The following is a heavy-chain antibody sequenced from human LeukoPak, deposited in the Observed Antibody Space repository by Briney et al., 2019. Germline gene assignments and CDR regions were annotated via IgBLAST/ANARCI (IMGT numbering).Heavy chain of an antibody. CDR2: IYTSGST. V-gene: IGHV4-4*09. D-gene: IGHD3-9*01. CDR1: GGSISSYY. CDR3: ARESDFDGVDY. Sequence: SETLSLTCTVSGGSISSYYWSWIRQPPGKGLEWIGYIYTSGSTNYNPSLKSRVTISVDTSKNQFSLKLSSVTAADTAVYYCARESDFDGVDYWGQGALVTVSS. J-gene: IGHJ4*02.